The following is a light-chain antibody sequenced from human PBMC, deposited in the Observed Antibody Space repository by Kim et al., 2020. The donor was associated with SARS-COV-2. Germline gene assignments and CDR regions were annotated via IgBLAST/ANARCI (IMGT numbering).Light chain of an antibody. CDR2: YDN. V-gene: IGLV3-21*04. CDR3: QVWDSSSNHVV. J-gene: IGLJ2*01. CDR1: NIGSKS. Sequence: ATGKTASITCGGNNIGSKSVHWYQQKPGQAPVLVIYYDNDRPSGIPERFSGSNSGNTATLTISGVEAGDEADYYCQVWDSSSNHVVFGGGTQLTVL.